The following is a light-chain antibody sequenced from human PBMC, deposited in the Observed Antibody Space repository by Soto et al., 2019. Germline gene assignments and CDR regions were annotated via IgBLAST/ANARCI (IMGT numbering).Light chain of an antibody. CDR3: QQYHTYPYT. Sequence: DIQMTQSPSILSASVGDRVSITCRASQSIDNFLAWYRQKPGKAPDLLIYDASSLQDGVPSRFSGSGSGTEFTLIFSSLQPADFATYYCQQYHTYPYTFGHGTKLEIK. V-gene: IGKV1-5*01. J-gene: IGKJ2*01. CDR1: QSIDNF. CDR2: DAS.